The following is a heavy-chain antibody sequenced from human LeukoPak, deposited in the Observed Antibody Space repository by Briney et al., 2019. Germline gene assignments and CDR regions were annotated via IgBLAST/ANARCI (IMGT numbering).Heavy chain of an antibody. D-gene: IGHD5-24*01. CDR1: GGSISSGTDY. V-gene: IGHV4-31*03. Sequence: SETLSLTSTVSGGSISSGTDYWSWIRQHPGKGLEWIGYISYSGSTYYNPSLKTRLTISVDTSKNQFSLKLDSVTAADTAFYYCARADMATVFDFWGRGTLVTVSS. CDR2: ISYSGST. CDR3: ARADMATVFDF. J-gene: IGHJ4*02.